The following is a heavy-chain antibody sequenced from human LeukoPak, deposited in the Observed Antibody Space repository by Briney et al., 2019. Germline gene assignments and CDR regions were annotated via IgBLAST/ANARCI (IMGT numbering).Heavy chain of an antibody. V-gene: IGHV3-7*01. CDR2: IQQDGSEK. CDR1: GFTVSSYW. J-gene: IGHJ3*02. Sequence: GGSLRLSCAASGFTVSSYWMSWVRQAPGKGLEWVADIQQDGSEKYYVDSVKGRFTISRDNAKNSLYLQMNSLRAEDTAVYYCAREGHRDAFDIWGQGTMVTVSS. CDR3: AREGHRDAFDI.